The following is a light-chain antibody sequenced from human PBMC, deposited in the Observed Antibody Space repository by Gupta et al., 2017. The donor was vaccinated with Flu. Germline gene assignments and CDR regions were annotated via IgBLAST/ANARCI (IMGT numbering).Light chain of an antibody. J-gene: IGKJ4*01. V-gene: IGKV1D-16*01. CDR2: ATS. CDR3: QQYADYPLT. Sequence: PSSLSASVGDRVTITCRASQNIGTWLAWYQQRPEKAPKSLISATSTLQSGVPSRFSGSGSGTEFTLTISGLQPEDVATYYCQQYADYPLTFGGGTKVEIK. CDR1: QNIGTW.